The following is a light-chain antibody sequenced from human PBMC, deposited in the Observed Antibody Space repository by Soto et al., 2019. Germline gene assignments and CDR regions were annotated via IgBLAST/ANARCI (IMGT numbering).Light chain of an antibody. CDR1: QTIGTY. CDR3: QQRFTTPFT. CDR2: VAS. J-gene: IGKJ3*01. Sequence: DIQMTQSPSSLSASVGDRVTITCRASQTIGTYLNWYQQTPGKAPKLLIYVASSLQSGVPSRFSGRGSGTDFTLTISSLQPEDFATYYCQQRFTTPFTFGHGTKVDI. V-gene: IGKV1-39*01.